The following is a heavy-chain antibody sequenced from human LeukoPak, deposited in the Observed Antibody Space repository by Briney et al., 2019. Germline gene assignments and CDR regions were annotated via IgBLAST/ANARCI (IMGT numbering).Heavy chain of an antibody. CDR3: ARGRCSGGSCYSGRYFDY. J-gene: IGHJ4*02. CDR2: INHSGST. CDR1: GGSFSGYY. D-gene: IGHD2-15*01. Sequence: SDTLSLTCAVYGGSFSGYYWSWIRQPPGKGLEWIGEINHSGSTNYNPSLKSRVTISVDTSKNQFSLKLSSVTAADTAVYYCARGRCSGGSCYSGRYFDYWGQGTLVTVSS. V-gene: IGHV4-34*01.